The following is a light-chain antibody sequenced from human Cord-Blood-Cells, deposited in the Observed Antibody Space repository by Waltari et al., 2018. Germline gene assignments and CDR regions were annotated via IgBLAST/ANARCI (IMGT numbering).Light chain of an antibody. CDR2: DVS. V-gene: IGLV2-11*01. Sequence: QSALTQPRSVSGSPGQSVTISCTGTSSDVGGYNYVSWYQQHPGKAPKLMIYDVSKRPSGVPDRFSGPKSCNTASLTISGLQAEDEADYYCCSYAGSYTYVFGTGTKVTVL. CDR1: SSDVGGYNY. J-gene: IGLJ1*01. CDR3: CSYAGSYTYV.